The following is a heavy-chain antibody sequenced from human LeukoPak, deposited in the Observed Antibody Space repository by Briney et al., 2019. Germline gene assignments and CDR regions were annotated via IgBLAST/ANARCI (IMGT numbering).Heavy chain of an antibody. CDR1: GGSFSGYY. V-gene: IGHV4-34*01. CDR2: ISHSGST. J-gene: IGHJ4*02. CDR3: ARARTKAARLRYFDY. D-gene: IGHD6-6*01. Sequence: SETLSLTCAVYGGSFSGYYWSWIRQPPGKGLEWIGEISHSGSTNYNPSLKSRVTISVDTSKNQFSLKLSSVTAADTAVYYCARARTKAARLRYFDYWGQGTLVTVSS.